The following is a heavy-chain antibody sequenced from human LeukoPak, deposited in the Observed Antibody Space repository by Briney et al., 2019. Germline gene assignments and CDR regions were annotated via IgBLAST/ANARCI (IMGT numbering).Heavy chain of an antibody. CDR1: GGTFSSYA. V-gene: IGHV1-69*13. D-gene: IGHD2-2*01. J-gene: IGHJ6*03. Sequence: ASAKVSCKASGGTFSSYAISWVRQAPGQGLEWMGGIIPIFGTANYAQKFQGRVTITADESTSTAYMELSSLRSEDTAVYYCARAWAVVPADHYYYYYYMDVWGRGTTVTVSS. CDR3: ARAWAVVPADHYYYYYYMDV. CDR2: IIPIFGTA.